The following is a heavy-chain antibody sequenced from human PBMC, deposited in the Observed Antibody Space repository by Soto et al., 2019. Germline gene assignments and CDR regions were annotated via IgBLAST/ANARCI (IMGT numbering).Heavy chain of an antibody. D-gene: IGHD5-12*01. CDR1: RVNLTNYE. Sequence: GVSLRLSFSASRVNLTNYEMNWLRQAQGKGLESISYISSSGKTISYAYSVRARFTISRDNDKNSLYLQLNSLSAEDTAVYYCARDPERYSGSDLGIEYWGQGTLVTVSS. CDR3: ARDPERYSGSDLGIEY. J-gene: IGHJ1*01. V-gene: IGHV3-48*03. CDR2: ISSSGKTI.